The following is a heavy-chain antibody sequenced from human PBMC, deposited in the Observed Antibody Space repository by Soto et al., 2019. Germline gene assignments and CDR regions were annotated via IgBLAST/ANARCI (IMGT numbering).Heavy chain of an antibody. CDR1: ADTITSYY. D-gene: IGHD3-10*01. J-gene: IGHJ5*02. CDR2: VNSNGGST. CDR3: ARWSGGVYGIIIWDTNCFGL. Sequence: GASVTVPCKAPADTITSYYINRVRQAPGQGLEWMGIVNSNGGSTRYAQEFQGRVTLTRDKPAKTVQMQMRNMRSADKALYFCARWSGGVYGIIIWDTNCFGLWGQGTLVTVSS. V-gene: IGHV1-46*01.